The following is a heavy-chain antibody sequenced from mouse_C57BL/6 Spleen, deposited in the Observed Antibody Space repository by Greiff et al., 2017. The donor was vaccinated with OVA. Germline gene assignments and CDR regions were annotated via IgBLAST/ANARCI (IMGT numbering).Heavy chain of an antibody. CDR2: IDPSDSYT. CDR3: ARVGYDVYY. Sequence: QVQLQHPGAELVRPGTSVKLSCKASGYTFTSYWMHWVKQRPGQGLEWIGVIDPSDSYTNYNQKFKGKATLTVDTSSSTAYMQLSSLTSEDSAVYYCARVGYDVYYWGQGTTLTVSS. J-gene: IGHJ2*01. D-gene: IGHD2-2*01. CDR1: GYTFTSYW. V-gene: IGHV1-59*01.